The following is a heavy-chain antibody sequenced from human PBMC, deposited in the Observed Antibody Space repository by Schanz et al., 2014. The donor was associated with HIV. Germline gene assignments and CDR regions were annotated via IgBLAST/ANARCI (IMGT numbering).Heavy chain of an antibody. CDR2: MWYDESHK. CDR3: ARGRSSSSGFGYYYYYGVDV. V-gene: IGHV3-33*01. D-gene: IGHD6-6*01. J-gene: IGHJ6*02. Sequence: QVQLVESGGGVVQPGRSLRLSCTASGFTFSSSGMHWVRQAPGKGLEWVAAMWYDESHKGYADSVKGRFTISRDNSKNTLYLEMNSLRPEDTAVYYCARGRSSSSGFGYYYYYGVDVWGQGTTVTVSS. CDR1: GFTFSSSG.